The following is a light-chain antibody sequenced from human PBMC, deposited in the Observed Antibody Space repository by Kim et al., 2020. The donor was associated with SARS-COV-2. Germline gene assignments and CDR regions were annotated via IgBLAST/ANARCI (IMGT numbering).Light chain of an antibody. CDR1: SGINVGTYR. V-gene: IGLV5-45*03. CDR3: MIWHSSAWV. Sequence: QPVLTQPSSLSASPGASASLTCTLRSGINVGTYRIYWYQQKLGSPPQYLLRYKSDSDKQQGSGVPSRFSGSKDASANAGILLISGLQSEDEADYYCMIWHSSAWVFGGGTQLTVL. CDR2: YKSDSDK. J-gene: IGLJ3*02.